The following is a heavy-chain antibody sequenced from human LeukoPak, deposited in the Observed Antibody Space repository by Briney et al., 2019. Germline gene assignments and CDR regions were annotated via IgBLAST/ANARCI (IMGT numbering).Heavy chain of an antibody. J-gene: IGHJ4*02. D-gene: IGHD2-21*02. CDR3: EKDLGGSGDYRPY. V-gene: IGHV3-23*01. CDR2: ISGSDGST. Sequence: GGSLRLSCAASGFSFSSYSMNWVRQAPGKGLEWVSAISGSDGSTYYADSVKGRFTISRDNSKNTLYLQMNSLSAEDTAVYYCEKDLGGSGDYRPYWGQGSVVTVSS. CDR1: GFSFSSYS.